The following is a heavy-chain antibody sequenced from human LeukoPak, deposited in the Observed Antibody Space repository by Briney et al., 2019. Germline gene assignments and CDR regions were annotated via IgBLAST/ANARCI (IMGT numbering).Heavy chain of an antibody. V-gene: IGHV1-8*03. CDR2: MNPNSGNT. Sequence: GASVKVSCKASGYTFTSYDINWVRQATGQGLEWMGWMNPNSGNTGYAQKFQGRVTITRNTSISTAYMELSSLRSEDTAVYYCARGYSSSWYPIPNDAFDIWGQGTMVTVSS. D-gene: IGHD6-13*01. CDR3: ARGYSSSWYPIPNDAFDI. CDR1: GYTFTSYD. J-gene: IGHJ3*02.